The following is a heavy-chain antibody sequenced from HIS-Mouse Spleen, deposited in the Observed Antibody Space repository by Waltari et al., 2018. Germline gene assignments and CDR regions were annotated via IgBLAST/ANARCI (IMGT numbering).Heavy chain of an antibody. CDR3: ARSPYYDFWSGYSDNWFDP. J-gene: IGHJ5*02. V-gene: IGHV4-31*01. D-gene: IGHD3-3*01. Sequence: QVQLQESGPGLVKPSQTLSLTCTVSGGSISSGGYYWSWIRQHPGKGLEWIGYTHYNGSTYYNPSLKSQVTISVDTSKNQFSLKLSSVTAADTAVYYCARSPYYDFWSGYSDNWFDPWGQGTLVTVSS. CDR1: GGSISSGGYY. CDR2: THYNGST.